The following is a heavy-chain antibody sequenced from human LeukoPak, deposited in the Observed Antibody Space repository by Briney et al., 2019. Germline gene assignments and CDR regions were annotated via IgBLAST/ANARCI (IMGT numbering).Heavy chain of an antibody. J-gene: IGHJ4*02. CDR2: IFDSGCT. CDR3: GRHSSTTSGDY. D-gene: IGHD3-3*01. V-gene: IGHV4-39*01. Sequence: SETLSLTCTVSGGSISIRGHYWGWIRQPPGKGLEWIGSIFDSGCTYYNPSLKSRVSISVDTSKNQFSLKLRSVTAADTAVYYCGRHSSTTSGDYWGQGTLVTVSS. CDR1: GGSISIRGHY.